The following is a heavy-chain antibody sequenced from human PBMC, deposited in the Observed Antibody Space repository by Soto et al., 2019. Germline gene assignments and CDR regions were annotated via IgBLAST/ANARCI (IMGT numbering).Heavy chain of an antibody. Sequence: SETLCLTCTVSGGAISSYYWTWIRQPDGKGLEWIGRIYSSGITKYNPSLQSRVTMSLDTSKNQFSLRLTSVTAADTAVYYCARGQRFSDWFDPWGQGTLVAVSS. CDR1: GGAISSYY. CDR3: ARGQRFSDWFDP. CDR2: IYSSGIT. D-gene: IGHD3-3*01. V-gene: IGHV4-4*07. J-gene: IGHJ5*02.